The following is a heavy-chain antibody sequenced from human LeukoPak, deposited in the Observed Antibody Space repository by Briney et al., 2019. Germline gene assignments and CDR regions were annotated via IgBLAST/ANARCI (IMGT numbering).Heavy chain of an antibody. D-gene: IGHD3-9*01. J-gene: IGHJ6*03. CDR3: ARAGVYYDILTGYSLKTSDYCYYYYMDV. Sequence: ASVKVSCKASGYTFNSYGISWVRQAPGQGLEWMGWINPNSGGTNYAQKFQGRVTMTRDTSISTAYMELSRLRSDDTAVYYCARAGVYYDILTGYSLKTSDYCYYYYMDVWGKGTTVTVSS. V-gene: IGHV1-2*02. CDR2: INPNSGGT. CDR1: GYTFNSYG.